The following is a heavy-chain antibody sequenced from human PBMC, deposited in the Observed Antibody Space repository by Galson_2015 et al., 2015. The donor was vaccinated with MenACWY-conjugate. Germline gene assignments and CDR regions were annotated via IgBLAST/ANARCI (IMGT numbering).Heavy chain of an antibody. CDR1: GFTFSNYW. Sequence: PMRLSGAGSGFTFSNYWMSWVRQAPGKGLEWVANIKQDGREKYYVDSVKGRFTISRDNAKISLYLQMNSLRAEDTAVYYCARKIRAVAGEIYYYYGMDVWGQGTTVTVSS. J-gene: IGHJ6*02. V-gene: IGHV3-7*03. D-gene: IGHD6-19*01. CDR3: ARKIRAVAGEIYYYYGMDV. CDR2: IKQDGREK.